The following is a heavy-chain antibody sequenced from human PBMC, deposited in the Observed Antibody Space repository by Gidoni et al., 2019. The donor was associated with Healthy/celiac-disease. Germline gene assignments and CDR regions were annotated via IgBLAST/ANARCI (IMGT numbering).Heavy chain of an antibody. D-gene: IGHD5-12*01. J-gene: IGHJ6*02. Sequence: LEWMGRIIPILGIANYAQKFQGRVTITADKSTSTAYMELSSLRSEDTAVYYCARTSGYDLAPRYYYYYGMDVWGQGTTVTVSS. CDR2: IIPILGIA. V-gene: IGHV1-69*02. CDR3: ARTSGYDLAPRYYYYYGMDV.